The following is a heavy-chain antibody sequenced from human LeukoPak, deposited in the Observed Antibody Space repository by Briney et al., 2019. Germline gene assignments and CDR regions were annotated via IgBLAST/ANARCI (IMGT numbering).Heavy chain of an antibody. D-gene: IGHD6-13*01. CDR1: GYTFTSYD. Sequence: ASVKVSCKASGYTFTSYDINWVRQATGQGLEWMGWKNPNSGNTGYAQKFQGRVTMTRNTSISTAYMELSSLRSEDTAVYYCARGRKGGAAAGLRGAHDYWGQGTLVTVSS. CDR2: KNPNSGNT. CDR3: ARGRKGGAAAGLRGAHDY. J-gene: IGHJ4*02. V-gene: IGHV1-8*01.